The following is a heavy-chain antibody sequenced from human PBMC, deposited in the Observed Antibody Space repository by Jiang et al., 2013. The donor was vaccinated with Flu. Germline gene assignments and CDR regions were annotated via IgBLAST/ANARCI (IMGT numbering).Heavy chain of an antibody. D-gene: IGHD6-6*01. Sequence: SGAEVKKPGASVKVSCKASGYTFTSYGISWVRQAPGQGLEWMGWISAYNGNTNYAQKLQGRVTMTTDTSTSTAYMELRSLRSDDTAVYYCAREYSSSSAVLSWYFDLWGRGTLVTVSS. J-gene: IGHJ2*01. CDR3: AREYSSSSAVLSWYFDL. CDR2: ISAYNGNT. V-gene: IGHV1-18*01. CDR1: GYTFTSYG.